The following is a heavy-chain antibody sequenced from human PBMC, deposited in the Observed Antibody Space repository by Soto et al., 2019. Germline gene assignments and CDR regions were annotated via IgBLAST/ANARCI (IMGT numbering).Heavy chain of an antibody. CDR2: IKSKTDGGTT. CDR1: GFTFSNAW. V-gene: IGHV3-15*07. Sequence: GGSLRLSCAASGFTFSNAWMNWVRQAPGKGLEWVGRIKSKTDGGTTDYAAPVKGRFTISRDDSKITLYRQMNSLKTEDKVVYYCTTDGSVAWYSGGSCYQCNFDYWGQGTLVTVSS. J-gene: IGHJ4*02. D-gene: IGHD2-15*01. CDR3: TTDGSVAWYSGGSCYQCNFDY.